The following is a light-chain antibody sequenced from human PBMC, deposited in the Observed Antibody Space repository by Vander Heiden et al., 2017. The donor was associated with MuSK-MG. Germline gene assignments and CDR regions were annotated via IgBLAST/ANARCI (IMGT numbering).Light chain of an antibody. V-gene: IGKV3-20*01. CDR3: QRYGSSPRT. Sequence: EIVLTQSPGNLSLSPGERATLSCRASQSVSSSYLAWYQQKPGQAPRLLIYGASSRATGIPDRFSGSGSGTDFTLTISRLEPEDFAVYYCQRYGSSPRTFGQGTKVEIK. CDR1: QSVSSSY. J-gene: IGKJ1*01. CDR2: GAS.